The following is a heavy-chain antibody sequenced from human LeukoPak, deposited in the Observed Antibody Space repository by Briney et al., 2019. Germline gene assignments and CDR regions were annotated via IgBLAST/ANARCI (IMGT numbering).Heavy chain of an antibody. J-gene: IGHJ4*02. CDR2: INPSGGST. Sequence: ASVKVSCKTSGYTLISYGISWVRQAPGQGLEWMGIINPSGGSTSYAQKFQGRVTMTRDTSTSTVYMELSSLRSEDTAVYYCARSVLPDYWGQGTLVTVSS. CDR3: ARSVLPDY. D-gene: IGHD3-10*01. CDR1: GYTLISYG. V-gene: IGHV1-46*01.